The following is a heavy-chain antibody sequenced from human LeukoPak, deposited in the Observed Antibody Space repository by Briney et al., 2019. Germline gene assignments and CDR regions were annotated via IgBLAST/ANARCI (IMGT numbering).Heavy chain of an antibody. CDR1: GYTFTTYA. D-gene: IGHD2-21*02. Sequence: GASVKVSCKASGYTFTTYAIHWVRQAPGQRLEWMGWINTGNGNTKYSQKFQGRVTITRDTSASTAYMELSSLRSEDTAVYYCARDSSPGGGDIDAFDIWGQGTMVTVSS. CDR3: ARDSSPGGGDIDAFDI. V-gene: IGHV1-3*04. J-gene: IGHJ3*02. CDR2: INTGNGNT.